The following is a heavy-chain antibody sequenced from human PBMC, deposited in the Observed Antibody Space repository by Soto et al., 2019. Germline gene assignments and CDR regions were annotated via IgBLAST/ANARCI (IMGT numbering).Heavy chain of an antibody. CDR2: IGYSGAT. CDR3: ARGGASSKWFAP. J-gene: IGHJ5*02. CDR1: GGSITSGGSC. Sequence: PSETLSLTCTVSGGSITSGGSCLSCIRQHPGKGPEWIAFIGYSGATSYNPSLASRVTISADTYKSQFSLNLRSVTAADTAVYYCARGGASSKWFAPWGQGTLVTVSS. V-gene: IGHV4-31*03. D-gene: IGHD2-15*01.